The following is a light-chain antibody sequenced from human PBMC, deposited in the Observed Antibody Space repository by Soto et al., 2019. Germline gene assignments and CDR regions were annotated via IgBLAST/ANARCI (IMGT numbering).Light chain of an antibody. CDR1: QSISSW. J-gene: IGKJ2*01. CDR2: DAS. Sequence: DIQMTQSPSTLSASVGDRVTITCRASQSISSWLAWYQQKPGKAPKLLIYDASSLESGVPSRFSGSGSGTAFTLTISSLQPDDFATYYCQQYNSYPVTFAQGTKLEIK. CDR3: QQYNSYPVT. V-gene: IGKV1-5*01.